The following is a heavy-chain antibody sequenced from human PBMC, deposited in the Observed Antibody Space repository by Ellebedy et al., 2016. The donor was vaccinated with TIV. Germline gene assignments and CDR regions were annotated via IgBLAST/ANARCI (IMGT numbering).Heavy chain of an antibody. CDR2: ISGRGDNT. V-gene: IGHV3-23*01. CDR3: TKRGVGWAAFDI. J-gene: IGHJ3*02. Sequence: GESLKISCAASGFTFSSYAMNLVRQAPGQGLGWVSAISGRGDNTYYADSVKGRVTISRDNSQDTVQLQMNSLRTEETAVYYFTKRGVGWAAFDIWGPGTMVTVSS. D-gene: IGHD6-19*01. CDR1: GFTFSSYA.